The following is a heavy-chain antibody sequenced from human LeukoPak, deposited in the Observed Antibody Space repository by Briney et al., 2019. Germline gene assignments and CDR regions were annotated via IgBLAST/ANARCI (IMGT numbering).Heavy chain of an antibody. D-gene: IGHD6-13*01. V-gene: IGHV3-23*01. CDR3: AKGYSSRADY. J-gene: IGHJ4*02. CDR2: ISGSGGST. Sequence: GGSLRLSCAASGFTVSSNYMTWVRQAPGKGLEWVSAISGSGGSTYYADSVKGRFTISRDNSKNTLYLQMNSLRAEDTAVYYCAKGYSSRADYWGQGTLVTVSS. CDR1: GFTVSSNY.